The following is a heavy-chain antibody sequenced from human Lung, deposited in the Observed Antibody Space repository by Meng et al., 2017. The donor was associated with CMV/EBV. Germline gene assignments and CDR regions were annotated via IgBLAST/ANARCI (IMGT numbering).Heavy chain of an antibody. CDR3: AKPPAYYSS. CDR1: GFTFSSFA. Sequence: GGSXRLSCAASGFTFSSFAMRWVRQAPGRGLEWVSGVSSSGGTTSYADSAKGRFIITSDKARKTVYLQMNSLRAKDKAMYYCAKPPAYYSSWGQGTLVTVSS. V-gene: IGHV3-23*01. D-gene: IGHD3-16*01. J-gene: IGHJ5*02. CDR2: VSSSGGTT.